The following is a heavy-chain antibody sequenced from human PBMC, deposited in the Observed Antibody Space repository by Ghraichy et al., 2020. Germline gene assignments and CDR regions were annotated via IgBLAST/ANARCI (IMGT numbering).Heavy chain of an antibody. Sequence: SETLSLTCTVSGGSISSGDYYWSWIRQPPGKGLEWIGYIYYSGSTYYNPSLKSRVTISVDTSKNQFSLKLSSVTAADTAVYYCARETAMAPRDNNWFDPWGQGTLVTVSS. D-gene: IGHD5-18*01. CDR1: GGSISSGDYY. CDR2: IYYSGST. CDR3: ARETAMAPRDNNWFDP. J-gene: IGHJ5*02. V-gene: IGHV4-30-4*01.